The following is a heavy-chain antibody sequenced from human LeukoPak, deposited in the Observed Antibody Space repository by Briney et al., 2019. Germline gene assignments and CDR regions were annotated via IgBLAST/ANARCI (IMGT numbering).Heavy chain of an antibody. V-gene: IGHV3-21*01. CDR1: GFTFSSYS. J-gene: IGHJ6*03. D-gene: IGHD2-2*01. Sequence: PGGSLRLSCAASGFTFSSYSMNWVRQAPGKGLEWVSSISSSSSYIYYADSVKGRFTISRDNAKNSLYLQMNSLRAGDTAVYYCARALGYCSSTSCHHRSLRYYYMDVWGKGTTVTVSS. CDR2: ISSSSSYI. CDR3: ARALGYCSSTSCHHRSLRYYYMDV.